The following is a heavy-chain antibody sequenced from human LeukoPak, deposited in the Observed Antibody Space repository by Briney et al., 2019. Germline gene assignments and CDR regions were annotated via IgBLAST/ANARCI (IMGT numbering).Heavy chain of an antibody. J-gene: IGHJ1*01. CDR1: GGTFSSYA. D-gene: IGHD3-22*01. V-gene: IGHV1-69*05. CDR3: ARAPTNYYDSSGYHKYFQH. CDR2: IIPIFGIA. Sequence: GASVKVSCKASGGTFSSYAISWVRQAPGQGLEWMGRIIPIFGIANYAQKFQGRVTITTDESTSTAYMELSSLRSEDTAVYYCARAPTNYYDSSGYHKYFQHWGQGTLVTVSS.